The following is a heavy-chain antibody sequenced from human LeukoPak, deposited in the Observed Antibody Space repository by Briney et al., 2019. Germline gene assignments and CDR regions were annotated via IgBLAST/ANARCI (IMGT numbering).Heavy chain of an antibody. D-gene: IGHD3-10*01. J-gene: IGHJ4*02. CDR1: GFTFSRYW. V-gene: IGHV3-74*03. CDR3: ARYYGSGTYAVDY. Sequence: GSLRLSCAASGFTFSRYWMHWVRQAPGKGLMWVSRISPDGSTTLYADSVKGRFTISRDNAKNTLYLQMNSLRVEDTAVYYCARYYGSGTYAVDYWGQGTLVTVSS. CDR2: ISPDGSTT.